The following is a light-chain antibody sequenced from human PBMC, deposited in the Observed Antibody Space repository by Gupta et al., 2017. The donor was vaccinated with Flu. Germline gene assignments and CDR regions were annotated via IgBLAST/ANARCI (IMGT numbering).Light chain of an antibody. CDR2: EVT. CDR3: GSYAGRNTLGV. Sequence: QSALTQPPSASGSPGQSVTFSCTGTASDVGGFNDVSWYQQHPGKAPKLLIYEVTKRPSGVPDRFSGSKYGNTASLTVSGLRHEDEADYYCGSYAGRNTLGVFGGGTKLTVL. V-gene: IGLV2-8*01. CDR1: ASDVGGFND. J-gene: IGLJ3*02.